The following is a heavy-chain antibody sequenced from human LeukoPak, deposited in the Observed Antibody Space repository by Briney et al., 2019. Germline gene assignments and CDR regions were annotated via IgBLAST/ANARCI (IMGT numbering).Heavy chain of an antibody. V-gene: IGHV3-21*01. Sequence: GGSLRLSCAASGFTFSSYSMNWVRQAPGKGLEWVSSISSSSSYIYYADSVKGRFTISRDNAKNSLYLQMNSLRAEDTAVYYCARVPRAVAGNDAFDIWGQGTMVTVSS. CDR1: GFTFSSYS. CDR2: ISSSSSYI. J-gene: IGHJ3*02. CDR3: ARVPRAVAGNDAFDI. D-gene: IGHD6-19*01.